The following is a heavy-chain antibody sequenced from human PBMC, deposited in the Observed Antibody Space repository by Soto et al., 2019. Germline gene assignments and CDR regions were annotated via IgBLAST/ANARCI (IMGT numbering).Heavy chain of an antibody. V-gene: IGHV4-4*02. CDR1: GGSISSSNW. J-gene: IGHJ6*02. CDR3: ARVSGSYYYGMDV. CDR2: IYHSGST. Sequence: QVQLQESGPGLVKPSGTLSLTCAVSGGSISSSNWWSWVRQPPGKGLEWIGEIYHSGSTNYNPSLKRRVTIAVDKSKNQFSLKLSSVTAADTAVYYCARVSGSYYYGMDVWGQGTTVTVSS. D-gene: IGHD1-26*01.